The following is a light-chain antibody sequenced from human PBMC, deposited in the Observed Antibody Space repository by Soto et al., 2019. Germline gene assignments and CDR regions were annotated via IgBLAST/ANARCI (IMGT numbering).Light chain of an antibody. CDR1: SSDVGGYDY. CDR2: EVS. CDR3: SSYSSSGIWV. Sequence: QSVLTQPASVSGSPGQSITLSCTGTSSDVGGYDYVSWYQQHPGKAPKLIISEVSNRPSGVSNRFSGSKSGNTASLTISGLQAEDEADYYCSSYSSSGIWVFGGGTKVTVL. V-gene: IGLV2-14*01. J-gene: IGLJ3*02.